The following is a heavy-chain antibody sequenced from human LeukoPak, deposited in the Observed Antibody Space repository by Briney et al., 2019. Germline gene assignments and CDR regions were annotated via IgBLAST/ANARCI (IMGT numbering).Heavy chain of an antibody. CDR3: ARDEAVAGTYSAAEYFQH. J-gene: IGHJ1*01. Sequence: SSSSYYWGWIRQAPGKGLEWVANIKQDGSEKYYVDSVKGRFTISRDNAKNSPYLQMNSLRAEDTAVYYCARDEAVAGTYSAAEYFQHWGQGTLVTVSS. D-gene: IGHD6-19*01. V-gene: IGHV3-7*01. CDR1: SSSSYY. CDR2: IKQDGSEK.